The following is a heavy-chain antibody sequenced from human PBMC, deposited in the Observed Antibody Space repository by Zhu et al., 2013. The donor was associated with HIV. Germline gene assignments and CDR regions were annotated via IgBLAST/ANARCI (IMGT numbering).Heavy chain of an antibody. CDR3: TRTTAVTMFGLIIAHHYYAMDI. Sequence: QVQLVQSGAEVKKPGASVKLSCKASGYNFNSYYVHWVRQVPGQEFEWMGEINPFTGGTTFAEKFRDRMTMTSDRATTTVSVELSRLTSDDTAVYFCTRTTAVTMFGLIIAHHYYAMDIWGQGTTVIVSS. CDR1: GYNFNSYY. J-gene: IGHJ6*02. CDR2: INPFTGGT. D-gene: IGHD3-10*02. V-gene: IGHV1-46*02.